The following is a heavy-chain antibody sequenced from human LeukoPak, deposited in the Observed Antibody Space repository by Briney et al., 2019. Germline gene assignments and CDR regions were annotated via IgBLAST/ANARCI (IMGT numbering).Heavy chain of an antibody. CDR1: GYTFTSYD. V-gene: IGHV1-8*03. CDR3: AREDGDVGPLQDYYYMDV. Sequence: ASVKVSCKASGYTFTSYDINWVRQATGQGLEWMGWMNPNSGNTGYAQKFQGRVTITRNTSISTAYMERGSLRSEDTAVYYCAREDGDVGPLQDYYYMDVWGKGTTVTVSS. CDR2: MNPNSGNT. D-gene: IGHD4-17*01. J-gene: IGHJ6*03.